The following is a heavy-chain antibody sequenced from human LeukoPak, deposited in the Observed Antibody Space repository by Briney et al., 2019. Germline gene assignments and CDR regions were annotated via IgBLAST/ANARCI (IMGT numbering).Heavy chain of an antibody. D-gene: IGHD2-21*01. J-gene: IGHJ3*02. CDR2: ISRDGSRT. CDR3: VRDGMVIPYAFDI. Sequence: GGSLRLSCAASAFTFSNHWMHWVRQAPGQGLGWVSDISRDGSRTFYADSVKGRFIISRDNAKNTVYLQMKSLRAEDTAVYCWVRDGMVIPYAFDIWGQGTMVTVSS. CDR1: AFTFSNHW. V-gene: IGHV3-74*01.